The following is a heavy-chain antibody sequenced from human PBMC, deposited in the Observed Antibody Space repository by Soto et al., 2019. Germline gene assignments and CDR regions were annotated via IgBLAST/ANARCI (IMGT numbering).Heavy chain of an antibody. V-gene: IGHV1-69*06. Sequence: ASVKVSCKASGGTFSSYAISWVRQAPGQGLEWMGGIIPIFGTANYAQKFQGRVTITADKSTSTAYMELSSLRSEDTAVYYCARDGDTAMVSPLYNWFDPWGQGTLVTVSS. CDR1: GGTFSSYA. CDR2: IIPIFGTA. J-gene: IGHJ5*02. D-gene: IGHD5-18*01. CDR3: ARDGDTAMVSPLYNWFDP.